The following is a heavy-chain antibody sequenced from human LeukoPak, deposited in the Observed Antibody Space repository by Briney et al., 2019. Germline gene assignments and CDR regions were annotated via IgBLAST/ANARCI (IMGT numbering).Heavy chain of an antibody. V-gene: IGHV3-21*01. CDR3: ARDGTDYYDSSGYYQY. D-gene: IGHD3-22*01. Sequence: GGSLRLSCAASGFTFSSYSVNWVRQAPGKGLEWVSSISSSSSYIYYADSVKGRFTIFRDNAKNSLYLQMNSLRAEDTAVYYCARDGTDYYDSSGYYQYWGQGTLVTVSS. CDR1: GFTFSSYS. CDR2: ISSSSSYI. J-gene: IGHJ4*02.